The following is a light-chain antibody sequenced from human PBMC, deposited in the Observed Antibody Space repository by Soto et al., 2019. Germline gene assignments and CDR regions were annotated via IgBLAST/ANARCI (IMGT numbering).Light chain of an antibody. CDR2: SNN. Sequence: QSVLTQPPSASGTPGQRVIISCSGSSSNIGTNTVSWYQHLPGTAPKLLIYSNNQRPSGVPDRFSGSKSGTSASLAISGLQSDDEADYYCAAWDDSLNGGVFGGGTKLTVL. CDR1: SSNIGTNT. V-gene: IGLV1-44*01. J-gene: IGLJ3*02. CDR3: AAWDDSLNGGV.